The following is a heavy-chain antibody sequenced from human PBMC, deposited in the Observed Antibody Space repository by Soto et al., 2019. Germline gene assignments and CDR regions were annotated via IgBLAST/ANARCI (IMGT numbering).Heavy chain of an antibody. Sequence: QVQLVQSGAEVKKPGSSVKVSCKVSGGTFSNYAIDWVRLAPGHGLEWMGGIVPIFGTTYYPQKFQGRATIIADDSTTTAYLEMSSLRSEDTAIYYCARVEAVAGLYNYHGLDVCVQGTAVTVSS. CDR1: GGTFSNYA. CDR2: IVPIFGTT. D-gene: IGHD6-19*01. J-gene: IGHJ6*02. CDR3: ARVEAVAGLYNYHGLDV. V-gene: IGHV1-69*12.